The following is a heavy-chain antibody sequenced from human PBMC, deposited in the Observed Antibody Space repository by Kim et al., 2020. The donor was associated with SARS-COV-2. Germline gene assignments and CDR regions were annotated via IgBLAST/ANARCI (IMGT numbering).Heavy chain of an antibody. D-gene: IGHD2-21*01. J-gene: IGHJ6*01. V-gene: IGHV3-21*01. CDR1: GFTFSSYG. Sequence: GGSLRLSCAASGFTFSSYGMHWVRQAPGKGLEWVASITNDGSNKYYADSVKGRFTISRDNAKNTLYLQMNSLRAEDTAVYYCARAYRVGYGRGSMYSDYG. CDR2: ITNDGSNK. CDR3: ARAYRVGYGRGSMYSDYG.